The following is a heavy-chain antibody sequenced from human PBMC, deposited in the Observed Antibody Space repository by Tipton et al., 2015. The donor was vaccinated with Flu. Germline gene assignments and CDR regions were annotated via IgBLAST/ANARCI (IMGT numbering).Heavy chain of an antibody. D-gene: IGHD3-3*01. CDR3: ASADGNTIFGVVTKGAFDY. CDR2: IIPIFGTA. V-gene: IGHV1-69*01. J-gene: IGHJ4*02. CDR1: GGTFSSYA. Sequence: QLVQSGAEVKKPGSSVKVSCKASGGTFSSYAISWVRQAPGQGLEWMGGIIPIFGTANYAQKFQGRVTITADESTSTAYMELSSLRSEDTAVYYCASADGNTIFGVVTKGAFDYWGQGTLVTVSS.